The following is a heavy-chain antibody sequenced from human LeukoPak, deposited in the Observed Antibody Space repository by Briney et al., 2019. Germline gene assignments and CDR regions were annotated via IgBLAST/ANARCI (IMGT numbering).Heavy chain of an antibody. CDR3: ARDHEYSSSWFSDAFDI. CDR2: XXXXSGGT. J-gene: IGHJ3*02. D-gene: IGHD6-13*01. Sequence: FTGYYMHWVRQAPGQGLXWXXXXXXXSGGTNYAQKFQGRVTMTRDTSISTAYMELSRLRSDDTAVYYCARDHEYSSSWFSDAFDIWGQGTMVTVSS. V-gene: IGHV1-2*02. CDR1: FTGYY.